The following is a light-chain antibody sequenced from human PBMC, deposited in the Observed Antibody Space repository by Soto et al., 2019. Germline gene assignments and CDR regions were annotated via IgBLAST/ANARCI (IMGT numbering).Light chain of an antibody. J-gene: IGLJ2*01. CDR1: SPNIGAGYD. CDR3: QSYDSSRSGVV. V-gene: IGLV1-40*01. CDR2: GNS. Sequence: QLVLTQPPSVSGAPGQTVTISCTGSSPNIGAGYDVHWYQQLPGTAPKLLIYGNSDRPSGVPDRFSGSKSGTSASLAITGLQAEDEADYYCQSYDSSRSGVVFGGGTKLTVL.